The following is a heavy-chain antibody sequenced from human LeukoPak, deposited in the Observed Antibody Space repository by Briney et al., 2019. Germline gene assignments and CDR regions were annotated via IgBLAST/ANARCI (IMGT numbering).Heavy chain of an antibody. V-gene: IGHV3-48*01. CDR2: IDARSGIT. D-gene: IGHD3-10*01. CDR3: TTRLYGSGPNQLTYDY. J-gene: IGHJ4*02. Sequence: GGSLRLSCAASGFTFTIFGLTWVRQAPGKGPEWVSYIDARSGITYYADSVQGRFTISRDNAKESVFLQMNSLRADDTAVYYCTTRLYGSGPNQLTYDYWGQGTLVTVSS. CDR1: GFTFTIFG.